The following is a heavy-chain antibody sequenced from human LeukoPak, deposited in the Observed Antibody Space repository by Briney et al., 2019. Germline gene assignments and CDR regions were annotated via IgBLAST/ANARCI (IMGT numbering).Heavy chain of an antibody. CDR3: AKDRWLWP. V-gene: IGHV3-33*06. CDR2: IWYDGSNK. J-gene: IGHJ3*01. D-gene: IGHD2-21*01. Sequence: VGSLRLSCAASGFTFSSYGMHWVRQAPGKGLEWVVVIWYDGSNKYYADSVKGRFTISRDNSKNTLYLQMNSLRAEDTAVYYCAKDRWLWPWGQGTMVTVSS. CDR1: GFTFSSYG.